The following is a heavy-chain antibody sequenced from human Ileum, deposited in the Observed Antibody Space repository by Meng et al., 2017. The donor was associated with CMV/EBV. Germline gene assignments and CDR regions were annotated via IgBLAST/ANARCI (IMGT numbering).Heavy chain of an antibody. CDR3: ARNRAGGDYGDQT. CDR1: CGSISDYY. D-gene: IGHD4/OR15-4a*01. J-gene: IGHJ5*02. V-gene: IGHV4-4*07. Sequence: HVPLQESGPGLVKPSGTLSLTCTVSCGSISDYYLCWMRPSAGKGLQWIGQIHIYDSTYYCPSLQSRVTMSIDTSKNQFFLNLISVTAADTAVYYCARNRAGGDYGDQTWGQGTLVTVSS. CDR2: IHIYDST.